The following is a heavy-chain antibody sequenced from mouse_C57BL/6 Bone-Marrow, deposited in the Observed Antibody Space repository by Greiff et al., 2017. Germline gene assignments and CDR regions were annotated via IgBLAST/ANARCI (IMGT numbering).Heavy chain of an antibody. J-gene: IGHJ2*01. CDR2: IDPENGDT. CDR3: TTELGSFDY. V-gene: IGHV14-4*01. Sequence: VQLQQSGAELVRPGASVKLSCTASGFNIKDDYMHWVKQRPEQGLEWIGWIDPENGDTEYASKFQGKATITADTSSNTAYLQLSSLTSEDTAVYYCTTELGSFDYWGQGTTLTVSS. D-gene: IGHD4-1*01. CDR1: GFNIKDDY.